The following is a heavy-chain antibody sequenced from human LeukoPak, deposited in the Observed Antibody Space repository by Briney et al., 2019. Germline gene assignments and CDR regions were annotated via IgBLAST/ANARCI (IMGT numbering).Heavy chain of an antibody. CDR1: GGTFSSYA. J-gene: IGHJ4*02. D-gene: IGHD3-22*01. Sequence: SVKVSCKASGGTFSSYAISWVRQAPGQGLEWMGRIIPILGIANYAQKFQGRVTIAADRSTGTASMTLRGLGSDDTAVYYCATDRRGSSGYYFYFDNWGQGTLVTVSS. V-gene: IGHV1-69*04. CDR3: ATDRRGSSGYYFYFDN. CDR2: IIPILGIA.